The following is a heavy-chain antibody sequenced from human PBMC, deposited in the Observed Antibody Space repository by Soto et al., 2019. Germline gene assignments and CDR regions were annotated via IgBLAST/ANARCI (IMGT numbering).Heavy chain of an antibody. CDR2: ISYDGSNK. Sequence: GSLRLSCAASGFSFDDYAMTWVRQAPGKGLEWVAVISYDGSNKYYADSVKGRFTISRDNSKNTLYLQMNSLRAEDTAVYYCANSDIAAAGTAFDIWGQGTMVTVS. CDR1: GFSFDDYA. V-gene: IGHV3-30*18. J-gene: IGHJ3*02. D-gene: IGHD6-13*01. CDR3: ANSDIAAAGTAFDI.